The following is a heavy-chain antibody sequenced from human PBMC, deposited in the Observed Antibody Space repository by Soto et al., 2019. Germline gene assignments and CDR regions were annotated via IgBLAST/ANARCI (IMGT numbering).Heavy chain of an antibody. Sequence: PGGSLRLSCSASGFTFSSYAMHWVRQAPGRGLDYVSAISSNGGSTYYADSVKGRFTISRDNSKNTLYLQMSSLRAEDTAVYYCVKDGAAMVLESGYYYGMDVWGQGTTVTVSS. CDR1: GFTFSSYA. D-gene: IGHD5-18*01. V-gene: IGHV3-64D*08. CDR3: VKDGAAMVLESGYYYGMDV. J-gene: IGHJ6*02. CDR2: ISSNGGST.